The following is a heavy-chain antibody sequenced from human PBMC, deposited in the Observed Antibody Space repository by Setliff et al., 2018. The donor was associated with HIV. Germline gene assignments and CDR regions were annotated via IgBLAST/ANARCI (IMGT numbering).Heavy chain of an antibody. CDR2: IYTSGGT. Sequence: PSETLSLTCTVSGGSSNSYYWSWIRQPPGKGLEWIGYIYTSGGTNYNPSLKSRVTISVDTSKNQFSLRLNSVTAADTAVYYCARATRTIFGVVYFDYWGQGTQVTVSS. CDR1: GGSSNSYY. D-gene: IGHD3-3*01. CDR3: ARATRTIFGVVYFDY. J-gene: IGHJ4*02. V-gene: IGHV4-4*09.